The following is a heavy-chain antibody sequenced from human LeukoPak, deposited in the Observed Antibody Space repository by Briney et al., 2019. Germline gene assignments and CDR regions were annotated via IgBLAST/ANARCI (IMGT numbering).Heavy chain of an antibody. J-gene: IGHJ4*02. D-gene: IGHD3-22*01. CDR3: ARTNSSGYFWDY. CDR2: IRYDGSNK. V-gene: IGHV3-30*02. Sequence: PGGSLRLSCAASGFTFSSYGMHWVRQAPGKGLEWVAFIRYDGSNKYYADSVKGRFTISRDNSKNTLYLQMNSLRAEDTAVYYCARTNSSGYFWDYWGQGTLVTVSS. CDR1: GFTFSSYG.